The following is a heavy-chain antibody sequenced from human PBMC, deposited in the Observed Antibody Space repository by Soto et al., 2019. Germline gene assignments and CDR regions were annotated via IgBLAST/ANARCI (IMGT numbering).Heavy chain of an antibody. Sequence: QVQLVQSGAEVKKPGSSVKVSCKASGGTFSSYTISWVRQAPGQGLEWMGRIIPILGIANYAQKFQGRVMITADKSTSKADMELSSLISEDAAVYFCARNYGSGSYYGYLGQETLLTVSS. V-gene: IGHV1-69*02. J-gene: IGHJ4*02. D-gene: IGHD3-10*01. CDR2: IIPILGIA. CDR1: GGTFSSYT. CDR3: ARNYGSGSYYGY.